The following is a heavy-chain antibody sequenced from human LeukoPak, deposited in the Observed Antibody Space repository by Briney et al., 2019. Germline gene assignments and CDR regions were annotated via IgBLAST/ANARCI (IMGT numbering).Heavy chain of an antibody. CDR2: ISSSSSYI. CDR3: ARGGTMVRGVIGY. D-gene: IGHD3-10*01. CDR1: GFTFSSYS. V-gene: IGHV3-21*01. J-gene: IGHJ4*02. Sequence: GGSLRLSCAASGFTFSSYSMNWVRQAPGKGLEWVSSISSSSSYIYYADSVKGRFTISRDNAKNSLYLQMNSLRAEDTAVYYCARGGTMVRGVIGYWGQGTLVTVSS.